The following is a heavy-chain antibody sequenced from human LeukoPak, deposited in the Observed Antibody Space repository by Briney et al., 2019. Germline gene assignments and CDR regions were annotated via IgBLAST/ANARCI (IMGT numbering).Heavy chain of an antibody. CDR3: ARDYYYDSSGYSPFDY. D-gene: IGHD3-22*01. CDR2: IYYSGNT. J-gene: IGHJ4*02. CDR1: AGSISSDSYY. V-gene: IGHV4-39*07. Sequence: SETLSLTCTVSAGSISSDSYYWGWIRQPPGKGLEWIGTIYYSGNTYYNPSLKSRLTISVDTSKNQFSLKLRSVTAADTAVYYCARDYYYDSSGYSPFDYWGQGTLVTVSS.